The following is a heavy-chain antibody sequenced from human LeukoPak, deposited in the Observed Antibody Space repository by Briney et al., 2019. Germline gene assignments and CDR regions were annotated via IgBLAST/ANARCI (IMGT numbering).Heavy chain of an antibody. CDR1: GFTFSDYY. CDR2: ISSSGSTI. Sequence: GGSLRLSCAASGFTFSDYYMSWIRQAPGKGLECVSYISSSGSTIYYADSVKGRFTISRDNAKNSLYLQMNGLRAEDTAVYYCARDGVTYSSGWYTEFDYWGQGTLVTVSS. CDR3: ARDGVTYSSGWYTEFDY. V-gene: IGHV3-11*04. D-gene: IGHD6-19*01. J-gene: IGHJ4*02.